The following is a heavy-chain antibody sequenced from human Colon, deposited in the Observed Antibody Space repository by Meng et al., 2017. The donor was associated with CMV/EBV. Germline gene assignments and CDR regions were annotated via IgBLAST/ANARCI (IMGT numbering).Heavy chain of an antibody. D-gene: IGHD3-10*01. CDR1: GDTVSSNSAA. J-gene: IGHJ6*02. CDR2: TCYRSKWYN. Sequence: LRLSCALFGDTVSSNSAAWNWSRQSPSRGLEWLGRTCYRSKWYNDYAISVRSRITMNADTSKNQFSLQLNSVTPEDTTVYYCARVSLWFGGIKDYGMDVWGQGTTVTVSS. CDR3: ARVSLWFGGIKDYGMDV. V-gene: IGHV6-1*01.